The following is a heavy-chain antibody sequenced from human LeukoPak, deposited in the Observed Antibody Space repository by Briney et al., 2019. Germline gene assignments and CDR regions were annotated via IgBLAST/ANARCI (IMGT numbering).Heavy chain of an antibody. D-gene: IGHD6-6*01. CDR3: AGHGSSSA. Sequence: GGSLRLSWAASGFTFDDYAMHWVRQAPGKGLEWVSGINWNGGSIGYADSVKGRFTISRDNSRNTLYLQMNSLRADDTAIYYCAGHGSSSAWGQGTLVTVSS. V-gene: IGHV3-9*01. J-gene: IGHJ4*02. CDR2: INWNGGSI. CDR1: GFTFDDYA.